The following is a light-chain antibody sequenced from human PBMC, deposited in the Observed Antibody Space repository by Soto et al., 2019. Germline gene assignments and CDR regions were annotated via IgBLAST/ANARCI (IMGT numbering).Light chain of an antibody. CDR3: QQYGSSPPFT. CDR1: QSVTSSY. J-gene: IGKJ3*01. Sequence: EIVLTQSPGTLSLSPGERATLSCRASQSVTSSYLAWYQQKPGQAPRLLIYAASSRATGIPDRFSGSGSGTDFTLTISSLEPEDFAVYYCQQYGSSPPFTFGPGNKVDIK. CDR2: AAS. V-gene: IGKV3-20*01.